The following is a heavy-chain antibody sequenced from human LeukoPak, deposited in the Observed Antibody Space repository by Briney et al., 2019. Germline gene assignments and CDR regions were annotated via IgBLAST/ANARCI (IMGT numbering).Heavy chain of an antibody. V-gene: IGHV1-69*05. CDR1: GGTFSSYA. CDR3: AREGGGAFDY. D-gene: IGHD3-16*01. J-gene: IGHJ4*02. CDR2: IIPIFGTA. Sequence: GASVKVSCKASGGTFSSYAISWVRQAPGQGLEWIGGIIPIFGTANYAQKFQGRVTITTDESTSTAYMELSSLRSEDTAVYYCAREGGGAFDYWGQGTLVTVSS.